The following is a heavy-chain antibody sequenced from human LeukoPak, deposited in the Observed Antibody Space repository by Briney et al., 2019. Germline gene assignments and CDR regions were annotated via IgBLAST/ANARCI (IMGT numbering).Heavy chain of an antibody. CDR1: GYSFASYW. Sequence: GESLKISCKGSGYSFASYWIAWVRQMPGKGLESMGIIYPGDSDTRYSPPFQGQVTISADKSISTAYLQWSSLKASDTAMYYCARSYDTKGMDVWGQGTTVTVSS. J-gene: IGHJ6*02. CDR2: IYPGDSDT. D-gene: IGHD3-22*01. CDR3: ARSYDTKGMDV. V-gene: IGHV5-51*01.